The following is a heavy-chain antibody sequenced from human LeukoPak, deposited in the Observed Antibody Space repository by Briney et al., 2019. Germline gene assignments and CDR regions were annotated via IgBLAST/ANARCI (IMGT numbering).Heavy chain of an antibody. CDR3: ARLQIVMVPPASRPFDY. CDR2: ISYSGTT. D-gene: IGHD3-10*01. Sequence: PSETLSLTCTVSGDSMSSEKYYWGWVRQPPGEGLEWIGSISYSGTTYYNPSLKSRVTVSVDTSKNQFSLRLRSVTAADTAVYYCARLQIVMVPPASRPFDYWGRGTLITVSS. V-gene: IGHV4-39*01. J-gene: IGHJ4*02. CDR1: GDSMSSEKYY.